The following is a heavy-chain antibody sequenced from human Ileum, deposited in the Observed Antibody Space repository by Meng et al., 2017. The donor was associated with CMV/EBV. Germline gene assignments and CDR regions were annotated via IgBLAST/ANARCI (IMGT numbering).Heavy chain of an antibody. D-gene: IGHD4-23*01. V-gene: IGHV3-23*01. J-gene: IGHJ4*02. CDR2: ISGSGDIT. Sequence: GESLKISCAASGFTFSSYAMSWVRQAPGKGLEWVSSISGSGDITYYANSVKGRFAISRDNSRNTLYLQMSSLGAEDTAVYYCAKDMNYGGSRRGQGTLVTVSS. CDR3: AKDMNYGGSR. CDR1: GFTFSSYA.